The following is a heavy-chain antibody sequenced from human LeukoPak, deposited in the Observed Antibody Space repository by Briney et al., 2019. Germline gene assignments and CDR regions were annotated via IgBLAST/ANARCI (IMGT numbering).Heavy chain of an antibody. CDR2: IYYSGST. J-gene: IGHJ5*02. D-gene: IGHD1-26*01. CDR1: GGSISSGGYY. Sequence: SEALSVTCTVSGGSISSGGYYWSWIRQHPGKGLEWIGYIYYSGSTYYNPSLKSRVTISVDTSKNQFSLKLSSVTAADTAVYYCARAELGLWGFDPWGQGTLVTVSP. V-gene: IGHV4-31*03. CDR3: ARAELGLWGFDP.